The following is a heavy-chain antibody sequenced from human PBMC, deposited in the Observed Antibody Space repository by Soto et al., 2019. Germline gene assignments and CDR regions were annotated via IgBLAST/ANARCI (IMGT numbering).Heavy chain of an antibody. J-gene: IGHJ6*02. CDR2: ISGSGGST. Sequence: EVQLLESGGGLVQPGGSLRLSCAASGFTFSSYAMSWVRQAPGKGLEWVSAISGSGGSTYYADSVKGRFTISRDNSKNTLYLQMNSLRVEDTAVYYGAKEYVGGYGDYVCYYYGMDVWGQGTTVTVSS. CDR3: AKEYVGGYGDYVCYYYGMDV. D-gene: IGHD4-17*01. CDR1: GFTFSSYA. V-gene: IGHV3-23*01.